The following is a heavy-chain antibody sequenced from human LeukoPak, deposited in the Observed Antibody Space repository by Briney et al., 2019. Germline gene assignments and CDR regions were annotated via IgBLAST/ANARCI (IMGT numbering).Heavy chain of an antibody. D-gene: IGHD3-22*01. J-gene: IGHJ3*02. CDR2: ISGSGGST. CDR1: GFTFSSYA. CDR3: AKSFHYYDSSGYYYAFDI. Sequence: PGGSLRLSCAASGFTFSSYAMSWVRQAPGKGLEWVSAISGSGGSTYYADSVKGRFTISRDNSKNTLYLQMNSLRAEDTAAYYCAKSFHYYDSSGYYYAFDIWGQGTMVTVSS. V-gene: IGHV3-23*01.